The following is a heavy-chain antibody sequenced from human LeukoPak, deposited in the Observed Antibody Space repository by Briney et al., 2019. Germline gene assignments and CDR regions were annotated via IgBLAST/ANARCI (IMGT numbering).Heavy chain of an antibody. D-gene: IGHD6-13*01. V-gene: IGHV3-53*01. J-gene: IGHJ4*02. CDR3: ARDPPGIAASVSGG. CDR2: IYSGGTT. CDR1: GFTVINNY. Sequence: PGGSLRLSCTASGFTVINNYMNWVRQAPGKGLEWVALIYSGGTTNYADSVKGRFTISRDNSKNTLYLQMTNVRAEDTAVYYCARDPPGIAASVSGGWGQGTLVTVSS.